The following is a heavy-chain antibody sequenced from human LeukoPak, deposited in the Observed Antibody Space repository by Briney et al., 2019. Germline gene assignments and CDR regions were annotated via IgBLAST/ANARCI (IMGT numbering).Heavy chain of an antibody. CDR3: ASNGPNIVVVTDPDYYYYMDV. CDR1: GGTFSIYA. D-gene: IGHD2-21*02. J-gene: IGHJ6*03. V-gene: IGHV1-69*06. Sequence: GASVKVSCKASGGTFSIYAISWVRQAPGQGLEWVGGINPIFGTANYAQKFQGRVTLTADKSTSTDYMELSSLRLGDTGGYFCASNGPNIVVVTDPDYYYYMDVWGKGTTVTVSS. CDR2: INPIFGTA.